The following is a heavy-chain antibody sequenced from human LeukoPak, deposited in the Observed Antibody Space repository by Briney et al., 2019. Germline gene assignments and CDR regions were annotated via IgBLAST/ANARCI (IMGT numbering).Heavy chain of an antibody. CDR1: GFTFSTYA. J-gene: IGHJ4*02. CDR3: AKGIVGATHYFDY. D-gene: IGHD1-26*01. Sequence: GGSLRLSCVASGFTFSTYAMSWVRQAPGKGLEWVSAISGSGGSTYYADSVKGRFTISRDNSKNTLYLQMNSLRAEDTAVYYCAKGIVGATHYFDYWGQGTLVTVSS. CDR2: ISGSGGST. V-gene: IGHV3-23*01.